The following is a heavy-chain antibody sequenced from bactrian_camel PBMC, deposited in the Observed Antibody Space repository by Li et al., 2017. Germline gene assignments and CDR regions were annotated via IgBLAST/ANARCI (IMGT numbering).Heavy chain of an antibody. J-gene: IGHJ4*01. CDR1: GYTYNRNC. D-gene: IGHD7*01. V-gene: IGHV3S53*01. Sequence: VQLVESGGGSVQAGGSLRLSCAASGYTYNRNCMAWFRQAPGKEREGVAAISNRGQSSYAESVRGRFTVSQGTEKNILYLQMNSLKPEDTAMYYCAADFYRAEGTYCAGGTAGHYKYWGQGTQVTVS. CDR3: AADFYRAEGTYCAGGTAGHYKY. CDR2: ISNRGQS.